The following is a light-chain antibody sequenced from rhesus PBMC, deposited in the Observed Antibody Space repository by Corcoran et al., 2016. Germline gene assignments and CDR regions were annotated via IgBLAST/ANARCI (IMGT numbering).Light chain of an antibody. V-gene: IGKV1-32*02. Sequence: DIQMSQSPSSLSASVGDRVTITCRASQGISSYINWYQQKPGKAPKLLIYYANSLASGVPSRFSGSGSGTDFTLPLSSLQPEDFATYYCQQGNSNPYSFGQGTKVEIK. CDR3: QQGNSNPYS. J-gene: IGKJ2*01. CDR1: QGISSY. CDR2: YAN.